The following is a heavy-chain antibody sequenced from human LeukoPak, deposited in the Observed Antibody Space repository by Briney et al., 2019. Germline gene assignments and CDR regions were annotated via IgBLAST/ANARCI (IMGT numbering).Heavy chain of an antibody. CDR1: GFTFSSYG. J-gene: IGHJ4*02. V-gene: IGHV3-23*01. CDR2: ISGSGGST. Sequence: GGTLRLFCAASGFTFSSYGMSWVRQAPGKGLEWVSAISGSGGSTYYADSVKGRFTISRDNSKNTLYLQMNSLRAKDTAVYYCARDFEFGSAAGTPNWGQGTLVTVSS. D-gene: IGHD6-13*01. CDR3: ARDFEFGSAAGTPN.